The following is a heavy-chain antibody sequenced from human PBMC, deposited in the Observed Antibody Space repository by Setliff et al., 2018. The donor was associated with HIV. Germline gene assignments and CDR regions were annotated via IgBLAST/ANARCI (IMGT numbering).Heavy chain of an antibody. CDR2: INPSTGDT. CDR3: ARGAEYLGIPSYYYYAMDV. J-gene: IGHJ6*02. Sequence: ASVKVSCKASGYNFNGFYLHWVRQAPGQGLEWVAWINPSTGDTNYAQKFQGRVAVTRDTSISTAYMELRRVRSDDTAVYFCARGAEYLGIPSYYYYAMDVWGQETGATAP. D-gene: IGHD7-27*01. CDR1: GYNFNGFY. V-gene: IGHV1-2*02.